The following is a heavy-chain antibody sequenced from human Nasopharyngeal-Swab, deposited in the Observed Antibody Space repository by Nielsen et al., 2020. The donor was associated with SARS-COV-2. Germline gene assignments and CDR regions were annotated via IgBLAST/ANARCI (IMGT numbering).Heavy chain of an antibody. J-gene: IGHJ6*03. CDR3: ARVPSIAVAGTPLPYYYYYMDV. CDR2: ISSSTSTI. V-gene: IGHV3-48*01. Sequence: GESLKISCAASGFTFSSYSMNWVRQAPGKGLEWVSYISSSTSTIYYADSLKGRFTISRDNAKNSLYLQMNSLRAEDTAVYYCARVPSIAVAGTPLPYYYYYMDVWGKGTTDTVSS. CDR1: GFTFSSYS. D-gene: IGHD6-19*01.